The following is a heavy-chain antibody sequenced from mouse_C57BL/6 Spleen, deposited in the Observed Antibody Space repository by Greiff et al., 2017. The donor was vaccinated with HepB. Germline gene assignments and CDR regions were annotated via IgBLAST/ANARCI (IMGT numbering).Heavy chain of an antibody. J-gene: IGHJ3*01. CDR1: GFTFSSYA. V-gene: IGHV5-9-1*02. CDR2: ISSGGDYI. Sequence: EVQGVESGEGLVKPGGSLKLSCAASGFTFSSYAMSWVRQTPEKRLEWVAYISSGGDYIYYADTVKGRFTISRDNARNTLYLQMSSLKSEDTAMYYCTRGGDDYDLFAYWGQGTLVTVSA. D-gene: IGHD2-4*01. CDR3: TRGGDDYDLFAY.